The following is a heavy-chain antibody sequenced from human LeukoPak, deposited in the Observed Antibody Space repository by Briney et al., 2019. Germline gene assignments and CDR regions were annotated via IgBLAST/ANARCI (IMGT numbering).Heavy chain of an antibody. D-gene: IGHD6-13*01. Sequence: PSQTLSLTCTVSGGSISSGGYYWSWIRQHPGKGLEWIGYIYYSGSTYYNPSLKSRVTISVDTSKNQFSLKLSSVTAADTAVYYCARVHGRYSTRAGFDPWGQGTLVTVSS. CDR2: IYYSGST. CDR1: GGSISSGGYY. J-gene: IGHJ5*02. CDR3: ARVHGRYSTRAGFDP. V-gene: IGHV4-31*03.